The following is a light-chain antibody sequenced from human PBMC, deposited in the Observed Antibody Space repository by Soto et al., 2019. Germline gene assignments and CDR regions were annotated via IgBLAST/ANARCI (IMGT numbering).Light chain of an antibody. CDR2: DAS. J-gene: IGKJ4*01. CDR3: QQRGDWPLT. Sequence: EIVLTQSPVTLSLSPGERATLSCRASQSVSNYLAWYQQRPGQAPSLVIYDASNRAPGIPARFSGSGSETDFTLTSSSLEPEDVAVYYCQQRGDWPLTFGGGTKVEIK. V-gene: IGKV3-11*01. CDR1: QSVSNY.